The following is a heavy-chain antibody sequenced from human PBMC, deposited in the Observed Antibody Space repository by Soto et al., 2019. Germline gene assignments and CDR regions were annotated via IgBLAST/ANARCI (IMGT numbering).Heavy chain of an antibody. V-gene: IGHV3-21*02. J-gene: IGHJ4*02. CDR2: ISRTSNYI. CDR3: ARSPRSESLVVVVRTVDY. CDR1: GFDFTTYT. Sequence: VQLEESGGGLVKPGESLRLSCAASGFDFTTYTMNWVRQAPAKGLEWVSSISRTSNYIYYANSLKGRFSISRDNAGNSLFLHMRGLTADDTAVYYCARSPRSESLVVVVRTVDYWGQGTLVTVSA. D-gene: IGHD2-21*01.